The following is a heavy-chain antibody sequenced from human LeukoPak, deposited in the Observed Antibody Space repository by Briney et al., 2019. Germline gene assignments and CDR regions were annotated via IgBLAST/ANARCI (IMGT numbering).Heavy chain of an antibody. CDR1: GGSISSSSYY. D-gene: IGHD1-26*01. CDR2: IYYSGST. J-gene: IGHJ3*02. CDR3: ARPTGIVGVGVFFAFDI. V-gene: IGHV4-39*01. Sequence: SETLSLTCTVPGGSISSSSYYWGWIRQPPGKGLEWIGSIYYSGSTYYNPSLKSRVTISVDTSKNQFSLKLSSVTAADTAVYYCARPTGIVGVGVFFAFDIWGQGTMVTVSS.